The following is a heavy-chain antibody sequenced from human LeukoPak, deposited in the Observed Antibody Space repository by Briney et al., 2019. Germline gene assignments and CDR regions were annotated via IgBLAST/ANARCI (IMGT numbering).Heavy chain of an antibody. CDR1: GASISSGGYY. D-gene: IGHD6-19*01. J-gene: IGHJ4*02. CDR2: IYYSGST. CDR3: ARGGSSGWYLDY. Sequence: PSETLSLTCTVSGASISSGGYYWSWIRQHPGKGLEWIGYIYYSGSTYYNPSLKSRVTISVDTSKNQFSLKLSSVTAADTAVYYCARGGSSGWYLDYWGQGTLVTVSS. V-gene: IGHV4-31*03.